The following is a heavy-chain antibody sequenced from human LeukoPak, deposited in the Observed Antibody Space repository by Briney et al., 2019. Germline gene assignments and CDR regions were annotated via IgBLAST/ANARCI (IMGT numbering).Heavy chain of an antibody. D-gene: IGHD2-15*01. CDR3: ARYHGGYFAY. J-gene: IGHJ4*02. Sequence: PGGSLRLSCAASGLTFSVFWMSWVRQAPGKGLEWVANIKQDGSEKYYVDSVKGRFTISRDNDNNSMYLQINSLRAEDTAVYYCARYHGGYFAYWGQGTLVTVSS. CDR2: IKQDGSEK. CDR1: GLTFSVFW. V-gene: IGHV3-7*01.